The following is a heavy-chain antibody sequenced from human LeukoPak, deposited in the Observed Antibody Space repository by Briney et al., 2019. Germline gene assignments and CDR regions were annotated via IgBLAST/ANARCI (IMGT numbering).Heavy chain of an antibody. J-gene: IGHJ4*02. Sequence: SETLSLTCAVYGGSFSGYYWSWIRQPPGKGLEWIGEINHSGSTNYNPSLKSRVTMSVDTSKNQFSLKLSPVTAADTAVYYCARESKSYDGSGYYHDCWGQGTLVTVSS. CDR3: ARESKSYDGSGYYHDC. D-gene: IGHD3-22*01. V-gene: IGHV4-34*01. CDR2: INHSGST. CDR1: GGSFSGYY.